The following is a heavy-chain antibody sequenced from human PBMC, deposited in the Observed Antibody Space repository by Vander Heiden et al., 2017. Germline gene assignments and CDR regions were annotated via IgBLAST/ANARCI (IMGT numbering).Heavy chain of an antibody. CDR1: GGTFSSYA. CDR2: IIPIFGTA. V-gene: IGHV1-69*01. Sequence: QVQLVQSGAEVKKPGSSVKVSCKASGGTFSSYAISWVRQAPGQGLDWMGGIIPIFGTANDAQKFQGRVTITADESTSTAYMELSSLRSEDTAVYYCARDSKREYYYDSSGYYNYWGQGTLVTVSS. CDR3: ARDSKREYYYDSSGYYNY. J-gene: IGHJ4*02. D-gene: IGHD3-22*01.